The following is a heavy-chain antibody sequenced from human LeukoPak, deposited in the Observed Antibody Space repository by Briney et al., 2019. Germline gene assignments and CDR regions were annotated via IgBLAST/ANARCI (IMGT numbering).Heavy chain of an antibody. J-gene: IGHJ6*02. CDR1: GYSFTSYW. CDR2: IYPGDSDT. Sequence: GESLKISCKGSGYSFTSYWIGWVRQMPGKGLEWMGIIYPGDSDTRYSPSFQGQVTISADKSISTAYLQWSSLKASDTAMYYCARGAAGTWDYYGRDVWGQGTTVTVS. CDR3: ARGAAGTWDYYGRDV. V-gene: IGHV5-51*01. D-gene: IGHD6-13*01.